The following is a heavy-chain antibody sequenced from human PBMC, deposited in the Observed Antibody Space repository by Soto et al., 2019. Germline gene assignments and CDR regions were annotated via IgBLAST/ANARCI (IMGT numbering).Heavy chain of an antibody. J-gene: IGHJ6*02. V-gene: IGHV3-30-3*01. Sequence: GGSLRLSCAASGFTCSSYAMHWVRQAPGKGLEWVAVISYDGSNKYYADSVKGRFTISRDNSKNTLYLQMNSLRAEDTAVYYCAREVIEVVVPAAIHPGMDVWGQGTTVTVSS. CDR1: GFTCSSYA. D-gene: IGHD2-2*01. CDR3: AREVIEVVVPAAIHPGMDV. CDR2: ISYDGSNK.